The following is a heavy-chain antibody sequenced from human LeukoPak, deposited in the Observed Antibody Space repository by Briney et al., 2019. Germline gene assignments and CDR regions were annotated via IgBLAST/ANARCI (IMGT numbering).Heavy chain of an antibody. CDR2: IYTSGST. CDR1: GGSISSGSYY. J-gene: IGHJ4*02. Sequence: SQTLSLTCTVSGGSISSGSYYWSWIRQPAGKGLEWIGRIYTSGSTNYNPSLKSRVTISVDTSKNQFSLKLSSVTAADTAVYYCARDWGYYDSSGYPHYWGQGTLVTVSS. D-gene: IGHD3-22*01. CDR3: ARDWGYYDSSGYPHY. V-gene: IGHV4-61*02.